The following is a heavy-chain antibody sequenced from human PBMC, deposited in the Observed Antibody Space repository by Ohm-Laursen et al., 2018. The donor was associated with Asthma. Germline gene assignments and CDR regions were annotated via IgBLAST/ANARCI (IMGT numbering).Heavy chain of an antibody. Sequence: SVKVSCKASGYTFTSYGISWVRQAPGQGLEWVGGVNSVFGTTTYAQRFQGRVTISADESTSTVYMELSSLRSEDTAVYYCARKAGSCITSTCYSMDYWGQGTQVTVSS. CDR3: ARKAGSCITSTCYSMDY. CDR1: GYTFTSYG. J-gene: IGHJ4*02. D-gene: IGHD2-15*01. V-gene: IGHV1-69*13. CDR2: VNSVFGTT.